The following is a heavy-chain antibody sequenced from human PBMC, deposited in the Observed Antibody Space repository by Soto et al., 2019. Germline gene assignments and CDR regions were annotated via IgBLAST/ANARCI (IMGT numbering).Heavy chain of an antibody. CDR2: ISSDGNHQ. CDR3: SRGTYYPQSSGLHADY. D-gene: IGHD3-22*01. CDR1: GFMFNDYA. J-gene: IGHJ4*02. V-gene: IGHV3-30*03. Sequence: GESLKISCATSGFMFNDYAMYWVRQAPGQGLEWVAMISSDGNHQFYVDNVRGRFTVSRDNSKNTLNLQMNSLRPEDTAVYYCSRGTYYPQSSGLHADYWGPGTVVTVYS.